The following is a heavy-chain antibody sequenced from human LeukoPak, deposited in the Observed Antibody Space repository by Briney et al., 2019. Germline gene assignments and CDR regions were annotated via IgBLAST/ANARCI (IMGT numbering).Heavy chain of an antibody. Sequence: NPSETLSLTCTVSGGSISSSSYYWGWIRQPPGKGLEWIGSIYYSGSTNYNPSLKSRVTISVDTSKNQFSLKLSSVTAADTAVYYCARDSSRTDHDAFDIWGQGTMVTVSS. J-gene: IGHJ3*02. V-gene: IGHV4-39*07. CDR3: ARDSSRTDHDAFDI. CDR2: IYYSGST. CDR1: GGSISSSSYY.